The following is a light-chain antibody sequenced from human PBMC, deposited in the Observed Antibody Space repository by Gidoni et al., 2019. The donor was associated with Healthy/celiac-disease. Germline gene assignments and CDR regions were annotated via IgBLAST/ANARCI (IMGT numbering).Light chain of an antibody. Sequence: DMVMTQSPLSLPVTPGEPASIPCRSSQSLLHSNGYNYLDWYLQKPGQSPQLLIYLGSNRASGVPDRFSGSGSGTDFTLKISRVEAEDVGVYYCMQALQTPLTFGPGTKVDTK. V-gene: IGKV2-28*01. CDR3: MQALQTPLT. CDR2: LGS. J-gene: IGKJ3*01. CDR1: QSLLHSNGYNY.